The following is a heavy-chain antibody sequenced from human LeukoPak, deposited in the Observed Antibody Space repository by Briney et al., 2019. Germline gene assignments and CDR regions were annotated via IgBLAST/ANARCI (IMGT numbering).Heavy chain of an antibody. V-gene: IGHV4-34*01. J-gene: IGHJ4*02. CDR1: GGSISSYY. CDR3: ARRKAYDILTGYYSQLDY. D-gene: IGHD3-9*01. CDR2: INHSGST. Sequence: PSETLSLTCTVSGGSISSYYWSWIRQPPGKGLEWIGEINHSGSTNYNPSLKSRVTISVDTSKNQFSLKLSSVTAADTAVYYCARRKAYDILTGYYSQLDYWGQGTLVTVSS.